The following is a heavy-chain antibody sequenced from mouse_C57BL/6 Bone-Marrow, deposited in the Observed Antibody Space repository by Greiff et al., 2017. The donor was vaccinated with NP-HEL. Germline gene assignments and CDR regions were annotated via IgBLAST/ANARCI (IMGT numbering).Heavy chain of an antibody. D-gene: IGHD4-1*02. CDR2: ISSGGSYT. CDR1: GFTFSSYG. J-gene: IGHJ4*01. Sequence: EVMLVESGGDLVKPGGSLKLSCAASGFTFSSYGMSWVRQTPDKRLEWVATISSGGSYTYYPDSVKGRFTISRDNAKNTLYLQMSSLKSEDTAMYYCARRPTGTFAMDYWGQGTSVTVSS. V-gene: IGHV5-6*02. CDR3: ARRPTGTFAMDY.